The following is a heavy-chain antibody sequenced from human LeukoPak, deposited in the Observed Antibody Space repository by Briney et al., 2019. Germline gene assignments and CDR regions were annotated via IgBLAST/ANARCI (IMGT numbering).Heavy chain of an antibody. Sequence: PSETLSLTCTVSGGSISSYYWSWIRQHPGKGLEWIGYIYYSGSTYYNPSLKSRVTISVDTSKNQFSLKLSSVTAADTAVYYCARVYGSGSYYTLDYWGQGTLVTVSS. CDR2: IYYSGST. V-gene: IGHV4-59*06. J-gene: IGHJ4*02. CDR1: GGSISSYY. CDR3: ARVYGSGSYYTLDY. D-gene: IGHD3-10*01.